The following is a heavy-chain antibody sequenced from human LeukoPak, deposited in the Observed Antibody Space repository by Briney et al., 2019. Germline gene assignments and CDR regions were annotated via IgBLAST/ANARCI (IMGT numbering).Heavy chain of an antibody. V-gene: IGHV4-59*08. CDR1: GGSISSYY. CDR2: IYYSGST. D-gene: IGHD6-19*01. Sequence: SETLSLTCTVSGGSISSYYWSWIRQPPGKGLEWIGYIYYSGSTNYNPSLKSRVTISVDTSKNQFSLKLSSVTAADTAVYYCARLVSGVGYFDSWGQGTLVTVSS. J-gene: IGHJ4*02. CDR3: ARLVSGVGYFDS.